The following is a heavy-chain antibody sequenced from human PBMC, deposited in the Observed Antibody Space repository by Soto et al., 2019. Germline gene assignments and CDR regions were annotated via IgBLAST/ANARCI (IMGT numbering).Heavy chain of an antibody. CDR2: INHGGST. J-gene: IGHJ5*02. D-gene: IGHD2-2*01. Sequence: PRKGLEWTGEINHGGSTNYNPSLKSRVTISVDTSKNQFSLKLSSVTAADTAVYYCAREGGVPATSGNWFDPWGQGTLVTVSS. CDR3: AREGGVPATSGNWFDP. V-gene: IGHV4-34*01.